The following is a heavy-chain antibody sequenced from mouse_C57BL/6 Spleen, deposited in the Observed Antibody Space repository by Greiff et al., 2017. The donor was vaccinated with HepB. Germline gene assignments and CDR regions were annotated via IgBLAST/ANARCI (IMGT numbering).Heavy chain of an antibody. Sequence: EVQLQQSGPELVKPGASVKISCKASGYTFTDYYMNWVKQSHGKSLEWIGDSNPNNGGTSYNQKFKGKATLTVDKSSCTAYMELRSLTSEDSAVYYCAPFYYSNPWFAYWGQGTLVTVSA. CDR2: SNPNNGGT. CDR1: GYTFTDYY. J-gene: IGHJ3*01. CDR3: APFYYSNPWFAY. V-gene: IGHV1-26*01. D-gene: IGHD2-5*01.